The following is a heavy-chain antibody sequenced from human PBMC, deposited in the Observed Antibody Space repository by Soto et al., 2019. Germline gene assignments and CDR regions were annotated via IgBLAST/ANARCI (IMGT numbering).Heavy chain of an antibody. CDR1: GGSITYINNHY. Sequence: SETLSLTCTVSGGSITYINNHYCSWFRLPPGKGLEWIGYIYYSGSTYYNPSLKSRVTISVDRSKNQFSLKLSSVTAADTAVYYCAAGGGLPRYYWGQGTLVTVSS. V-gene: IGHV4-61*05. CDR2: IYYSGST. CDR3: AAGGGLPRYY. D-gene: IGHD5-12*01. J-gene: IGHJ4*02.